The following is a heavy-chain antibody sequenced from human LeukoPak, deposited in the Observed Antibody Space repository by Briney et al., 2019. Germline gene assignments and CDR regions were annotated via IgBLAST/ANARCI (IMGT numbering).Heavy chain of an antibody. V-gene: IGHV4-38-2*01. Sequence: SETLSLTCAVSGYSISSGYYWGWIRQPPGKGLEWIGSIYHSGSTYYNPSLKIRVTISVDTSKNQFSLKLSSVTAADMAVYYCARHFPDFWSGYGYAFDIWGQGTMVTVSS. CDR2: IYHSGST. CDR1: GYSISSGYY. J-gene: IGHJ3*02. CDR3: ARHFPDFWSGYGYAFDI. D-gene: IGHD3-3*01.